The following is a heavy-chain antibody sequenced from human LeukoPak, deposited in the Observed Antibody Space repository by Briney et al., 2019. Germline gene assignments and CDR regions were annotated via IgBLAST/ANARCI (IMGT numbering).Heavy chain of an antibody. CDR3: ARRSRGTGSWYYFDY. J-gene: IGHJ4*02. CDR1: GFTFSSYE. D-gene: IGHD3-10*01. CDR2: ISNSGNTI. Sequence: PGGSLRLSCAASGFTFSSYEMNWVRQAPGKGLEWVSYISNSGNTIYYADSVKGRFTISRDNAKNSPYLQMNSLRAEDTAVYYCARRSRGTGSWYYFDYWGQGTLVTVSS. V-gene: IGHV3-48*03.